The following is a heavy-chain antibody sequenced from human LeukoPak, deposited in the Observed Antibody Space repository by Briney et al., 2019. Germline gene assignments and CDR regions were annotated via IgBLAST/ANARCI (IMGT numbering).Heavy chain of an antibody. Sequence: SVKVSCKASGGTFSSYAISWVRQAPGQGLEWMGGIIPIFGTANYAQKFQDRVTITADESTSTAYMELSSLRSEDTAVYYCASPMVRGVIFEYFQHWGQGTLVTVSS. CDR2: IIPIFGTA. D-gene: IGHD3-10*01. J-gene: IGHJ1*01. V-gene: IGHV1-69*13. CDR3: ASPMVRGVIFEYFQH. CDR1: GGTFSSYA.